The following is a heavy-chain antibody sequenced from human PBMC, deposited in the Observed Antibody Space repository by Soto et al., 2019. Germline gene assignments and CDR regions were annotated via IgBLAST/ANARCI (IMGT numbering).Heavy chain of an antibody. CDR3: AKEGHLRGWPAAPSFDY. D-gene: IGHD2-2*01. V-gene: IGHV3-30*18. CDR1: GFTFSNYG. CDR2: VSSNGRVT. J-gene: IGHJ4*02. Sequence: QVRLVESGGGVVQPGGSLRLSCAASGFTFSNYGMHWVRQTPGKGLARVAVVSSNGRVTVYDDSVKGRFNISRDNVKNTLYLQMTSLRSDDTAVYYCAKEGHLRGWPAAPSFDYWGQGSLVTVSS.